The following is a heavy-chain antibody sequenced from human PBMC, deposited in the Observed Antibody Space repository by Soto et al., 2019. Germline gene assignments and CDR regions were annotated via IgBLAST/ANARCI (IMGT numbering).Heavy chain of an antibody. V-gene: IGHV3-72*01. Sequence: GGSLRLSCAASGFIFSDHYMDWVRQAPGKGLEWVGRVKTKAISYTTQYAASVKGRFTVSRDDSRNSFYLQMNSLKTEDTAVYYCACPEVAGTLRDRYFDFWGRGTLVTVSS. J-gene: IGHJ2*01. CDR3: ACPEVAGTLRDRYFDF. D-gene: IGHD2-15*01. CDR2: VKTKAISYTT. CDR1: GFIFSDHY.